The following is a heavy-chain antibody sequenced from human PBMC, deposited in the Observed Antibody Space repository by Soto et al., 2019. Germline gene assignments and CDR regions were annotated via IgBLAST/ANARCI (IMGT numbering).Heavy chain of an antibody. CDR3: AKDFQNYDFWSGLLTPHYYYYGMDV. D-gene: IGHD3-3*01. CDR1: GFTFSSYG. Sequence: GGSLRLSCAASGFTFSSYGMHWVRQAPGKGLEWVAVISYDGSNKYYADSVKGRFTISRDNSKNTLYLQMNSLRAEDTAVYYCAKDFQNYDFWSGLLTPHYYYYGMDVWGQGTTVTVSS. J-gene: IGHJ6*02. CDR2: ISYDGSNK. V-gene: IGHV3-30*18.